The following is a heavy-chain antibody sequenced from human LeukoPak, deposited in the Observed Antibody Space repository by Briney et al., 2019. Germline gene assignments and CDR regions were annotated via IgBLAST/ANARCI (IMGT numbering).Heavy chain of an antibody. CDR3: ARLQLGGYAAY. V-gene: IGHV4-59*08. D-gene: IGHD3-16*01. CDR1: GGSISSYY. J-gene: IGHJ4*02. Sequence: PSETLSLTCTVSGGSISSYYWSWIRQPPGKGLEWIGYIYYSGSTNYNPSLKSRVTISVDTSKNQFSLKLSSVTAADTAVYYCARLQLGGYAAYWGQGTLVTVSS. CDR2: IYYSGST.